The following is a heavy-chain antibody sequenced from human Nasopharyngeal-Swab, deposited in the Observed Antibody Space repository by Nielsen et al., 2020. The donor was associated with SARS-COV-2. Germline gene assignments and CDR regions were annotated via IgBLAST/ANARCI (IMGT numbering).Heavy chain of an antibody. V-gene: IGHV4-59*01. D-gene: IGHD3-9*01. Sequence: SETLSLTCTVSGGSISSYYWSWIRQPPGKGLEWIGYIYYSGSTNYNPSLKSRVTISVDTSKNQFSQKLSSVTAADTAVYYCARGTIRGYYYYYMDVWGKGTTVTVSS. CDR1: GGSISSYY. CDR3: ARGTIRGYYYYYMDV. J-gene: IGHJ6*03. CDR2: IYYSGST.